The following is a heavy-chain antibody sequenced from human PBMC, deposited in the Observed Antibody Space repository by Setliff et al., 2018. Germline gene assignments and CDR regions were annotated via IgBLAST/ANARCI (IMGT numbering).Heavy chain of an antibody. J-gene: IGHJ4*02. Sequence: SETLSLTCAVYGASFSGTYCSWIRQSPGKGLEWIGEINHSGSPNWIGEINHSGSPNYNPSLKSRVTMSVDTSKNQFSLKLTSVTAADTAVYYCRVWVDMIEVDSWAQGTLVTVSS. CDR3: RVWVDMIEVDS. CDR1: GASFSGTY. CDR2: INHSGSP. V-gene: IGHV4-34*01. D-gene: IGHD3-22*01.